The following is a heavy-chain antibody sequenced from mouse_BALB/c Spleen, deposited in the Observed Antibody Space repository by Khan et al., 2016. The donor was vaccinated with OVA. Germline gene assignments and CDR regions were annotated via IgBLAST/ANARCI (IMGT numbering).Heavy chain of an antibody. D-gene: IGHD1-1*01. Sequence: EVELVESGGDFVRPGGSLKLSCAASGFTFSTYGMSWVRQTPDKRLEWVATINTGGAYTYYPASVKGRFTISRDNAKNTLYLQLSSLKSEDTAIYDGARLAYYYNSEGVAYWGQGTLVTVSA. CDR2: INTGGAYT. J-gene: IGHJ3*01. V-gene: IGHV5-6*01. CDR3: ARLAYYYNSEGVAY. CDR1: GFTFSTYG.